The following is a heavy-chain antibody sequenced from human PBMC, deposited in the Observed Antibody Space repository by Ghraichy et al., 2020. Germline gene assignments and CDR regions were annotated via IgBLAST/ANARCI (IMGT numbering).Heavy chain of an antibody. Sequence: SETLSLTCTVSGGSISSYYWSWIRQPPGKGLEWIGYIYYSGSTNYNPSLKSRVTISVDTSKNQFSLKLSSVTAADTAVYYCARADDYDILTGYSLWGQGTLVTVSS. D-gene: IGHD3-9*01. CDR3: ARADDYDILTGYSL. J-gene: IGHJ4*02. CDR2: IYYSGST. V-gene: IGHV4-59*01. CDR1: GGSISSYY.